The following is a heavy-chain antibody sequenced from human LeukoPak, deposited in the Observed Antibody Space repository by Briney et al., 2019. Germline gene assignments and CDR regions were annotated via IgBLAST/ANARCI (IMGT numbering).Heavy chain of an antibody. J-gene: IGHJ5*02. CDR1: RFAVSSNF. CDR2: IYSDGTT. D-gene: IGHD3-16*01. CDR3: ASAGYASWFDP. V-gene: IGHV3-53*04. Sequence: GGSLRLSCAAPRFAVSSNFMSWVRQAPGKGLEWVSTIYSDGTTYYADSVKGRFTISRHNSKNTLYLQMNSLRAEDTAVYYCASAGYASWFDPWGQGTLVTVSS.